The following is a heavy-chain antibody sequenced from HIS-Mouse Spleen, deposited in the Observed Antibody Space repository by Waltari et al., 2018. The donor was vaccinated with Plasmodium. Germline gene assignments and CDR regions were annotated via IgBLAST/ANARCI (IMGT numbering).Heavy chain of an antibody. J-gene: IGHJ2*01. CDR1: GFTFSSYW. D-gene: IGHD6-13*01. Sequence: EVQLVESGGGLVQPGGSLRLSCAASGFTFSSYWMGWVRQAPGKGLGWVANIKQDGREKYYVDSVKGRFTISRDNAKNSLYLQMNSLRAEDTAVYYCASSWYWYFDLWGRGTLVTVSS. CDR3: ASSWYWYFDL. V-gene: IGHV3-7*01. CDR2: IKQDGREK.